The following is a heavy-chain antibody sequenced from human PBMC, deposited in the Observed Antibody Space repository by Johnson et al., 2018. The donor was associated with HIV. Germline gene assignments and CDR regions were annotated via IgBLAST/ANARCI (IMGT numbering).Heavy chain of an antibody. J-gene: IGHJ3*02. V-gene: IGHV3-23*04. CDR2: ISCSGGNT. CDR3: ATLNGHAFDI. CDR1: GFTFSNFV. Sequence: EVQLVESGGGVVQPGRSLRLSCTASGFTFSNFVMHWVRQAPGKGLEWVAAISCSGGNTYYADSVKGRFTISRDNAKNALYLQMNSLRAEDTAVYYCATLNGHAFDIWGQGTMVTVSS.